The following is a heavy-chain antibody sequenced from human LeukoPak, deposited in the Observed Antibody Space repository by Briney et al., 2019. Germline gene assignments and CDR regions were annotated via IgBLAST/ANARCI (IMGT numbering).Heavy chain of an antibody. CDR1: AGSLTRLNW. V-gene: IGHV4-4*02. J-gene: IGHJ4*02. CDR3: MRESVGMATNKYYFDY. Sequence: SETLSLTCAVSAGSLTRLNWWSWVPQPPGKGLEWIGAIYHSGSTNYNLSLKRRVTISADKSTHQTSLRLSCVTATDTAVTDCMRESVGMATNKYYFDYWGQGTLVTVSS. CDR2: IYHSGST. D-gene: IGHD5-24*01.